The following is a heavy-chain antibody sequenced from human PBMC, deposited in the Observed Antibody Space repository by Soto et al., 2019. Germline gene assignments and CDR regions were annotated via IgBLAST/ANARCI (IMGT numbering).Heavy chain of an antibody. V-gene: IGHV1-18*01. Sequence: SVQVSCKASGYTFTSYGISSVRQAPGQGLEWMGWISAYNANTNYAQKLQGRVTMTTDTSTSTSYMELRSLRSDDTAVYFCARDRLGANGDYWGQGTLVTVSS. CDR2: ISAYNANT. D-gene: IGHD1-26*01. CDR1: GYTFTSYG. CDR3: ARDRLGANGDY. J-gene: IGHJ4*02.